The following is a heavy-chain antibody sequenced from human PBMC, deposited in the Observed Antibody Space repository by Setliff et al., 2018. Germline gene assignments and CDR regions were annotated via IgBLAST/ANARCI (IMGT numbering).Heavy chain of an antibody. J-gene: IGHJ6*03. V-gene: IGHV7-4-1*02. D-gene: IGHD4-4*01. CDR2: INTNTGNP. CDR3: ARASRFGTTVWKGDYYMDV. CDR1: GYTFSSYD. Sequence: ASVKISCKASGYTFSSYDRGWMRQAPGQRLEWMGWINTNTGNPSYAQDFTGRLVFSLDTSVSTAYHQISSLKAEDSAVYYCARASRFGTTVWKGDYYMDVWGKGTTVTVSS.